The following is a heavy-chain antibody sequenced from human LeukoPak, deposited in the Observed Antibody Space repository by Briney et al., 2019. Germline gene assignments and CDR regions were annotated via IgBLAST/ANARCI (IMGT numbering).Heavy chain of an antibody. V-gene: IGHV3-23*01. CDR2: ISGSGDYT. Sequence: PGGSLRLSCAASGFIFSDFAMSWVRQAPGKGLEWVSGISGSGDYTYYADSVKGRFAISRDNSKNTLYLQMNSLRAEDTAVYYCAKDHSGSYYESYFDLWGRGTLVTVSS. CDR3: AKDHSGSYYESYFDL. J-gene: IGHJ2*01. D-gene: IGHD1-26*01. CDR1: GFIFSDFA.